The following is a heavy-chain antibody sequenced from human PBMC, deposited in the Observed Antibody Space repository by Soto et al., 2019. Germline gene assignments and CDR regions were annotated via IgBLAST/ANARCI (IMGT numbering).Heavy chain of an antibody. CDR3: ARMGLELLGFDP. V-gene: IGHV4-61*01. Sequence: SETLSLTCTVSGGSVSSGSYYWSWIRQPPGKGLEWIGYIYYSGSTNYNPSLKSRVTISVDTSKNQFSLKLSSVTAADTAVYYCARMGLELLGFDPWGQGTLVTVSS. D-gene: IGHD1-7*01. CDR1: GGSVSSGSYY. J-gene: IGHJ5*02. CDR2: IYYSGST.